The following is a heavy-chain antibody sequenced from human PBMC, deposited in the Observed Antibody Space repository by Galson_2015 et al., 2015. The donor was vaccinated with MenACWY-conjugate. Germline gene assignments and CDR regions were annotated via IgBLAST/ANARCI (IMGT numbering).Heavy chain of an antibody. J-gene: IGHJ6*02. CDR2: IKKDGSEK. CDR1: GFTFRNYW. CDR3: ARGHYGMDV. V-gene: IGHV3-7*03. Sequence: SLRLSCAASGFTFRNYWMTWVRQAPGKGLEWVASIKKDGSEKYYVDPVKGRFTISRDNAKNSLYLEMNSLRVEDTAVYSCARGHYGMDVWGQWTTVTASS.